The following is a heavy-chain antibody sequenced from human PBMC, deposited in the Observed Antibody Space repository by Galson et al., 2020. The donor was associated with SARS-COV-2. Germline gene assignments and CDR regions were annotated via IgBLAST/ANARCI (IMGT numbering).Heavy chain of an antibody. V-gene: IGHV4-39*01. CDR3: ASTIFGVASN. J-gene: IGHJ4*02. CDR2: IYYSGST. CDR1: GGSISSSSYY. Sequence: SETLSLTCTVSGGSISSSSYYWGWIRQPPGKGLEWIGSIYYSGSTYYNPSLKSRVTISVDTSKNQFSLKLCSVTAADTAVYYCASTIFGVASNWGQGTLVPVSS. D-gene: IGHD3-3*01.